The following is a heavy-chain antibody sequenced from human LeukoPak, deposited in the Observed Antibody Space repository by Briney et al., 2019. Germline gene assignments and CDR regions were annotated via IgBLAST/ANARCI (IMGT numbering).Heavy chain of an antibody. CDR2: ISWNSRSI. CDR1: GFTFDDYA. CDR3: AKVYGNYDFFGGADY. D-gene: IGHD3-3*01. J-gene: IGHJ4*02. V-gene: IGHV3-9*01. Sequence: GGSLRLSCAASGFTFDDYAMHWVRQAPGKGLEWVSGISWNSRSIGYADSVKGRFTISRDNAKNSLYLQMDSLRAEDTALYYCAKVYGNYDFFGGADYWGQGTLVTVSS.